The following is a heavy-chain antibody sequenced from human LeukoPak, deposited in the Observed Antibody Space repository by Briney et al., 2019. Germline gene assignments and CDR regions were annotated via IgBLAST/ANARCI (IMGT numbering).Heavy chain of an antibody. J-gene: IGHJ4*02. D-gene: IGHD3-10*01. Sequence: GGSLRLSCAASGFTFSNAWMSWVRQAPGKGLEWVGRIKSKNDGGTQNYAAPVKSRFTISRDDSNNTLYRQMNSLKAEDTAVYYCTTDQVRVVINWGQGTLVTVSS. V-gene: IGHV3-15*01. CDR3: TTDQVRVVIN. CDR2: IKSKNDGGTQ. CDR1: GFTFSNAW.